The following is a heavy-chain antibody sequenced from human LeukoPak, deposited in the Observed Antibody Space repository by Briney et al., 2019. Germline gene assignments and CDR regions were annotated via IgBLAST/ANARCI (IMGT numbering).Heavy chain of an antibody. CDR1: GGSISSYY. D-gene: IGHD2-2*01. CDR3: ARSSTGSYFDY. CDR2: IYYSGRT. J-gene: IGHJ4*02. V-gene: IGHV4-59*01. Sequence: SETLSLTCTVSGGSISSYYWSWIRQPPGKGLEWIGYIYYSGRTNYDPSLKSRVTISVDTSKNQFSLKLSSVTAADTAVYYCARSSTGSYFDYWGQGTLVTVSS.